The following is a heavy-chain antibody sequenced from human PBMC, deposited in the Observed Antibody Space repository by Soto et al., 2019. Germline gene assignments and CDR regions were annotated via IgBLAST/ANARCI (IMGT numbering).Heavy chain of an antibody. CDR3: ARDKITGLFDY. CDR1: GGSISSSSYY. Sequence: SETLSLTCTVSGGSISSSSYYWGWIRQPPGKGLEWIGSIYYSGSTYYNPSLKSRVTVSVDTSKNQFSLKLTSVTAADTAVYYCARDKITGLFDYWGQGTLVTVSS. CDR2: IYYSGST. D-gene: IGHD2-8*02. J-gene: IGHJ4*02. V-gene: IGHV4-39*02.